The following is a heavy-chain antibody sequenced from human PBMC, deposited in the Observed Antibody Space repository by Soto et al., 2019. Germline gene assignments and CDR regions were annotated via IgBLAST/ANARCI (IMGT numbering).Heavy chain of an antibody. CDR1: GGTFSSYA. J-gene: IGHJ4*02. D-gene: IGHD1-1*01. Sequence: QVQLVQSGAEVKKPGSSVKVSCKASGGTFSSYAISWVRQAPGQGLEWMGGIIPIFGTANYAQKSQGRVTVXXDXSXXTAYMELSSLRSEDTAVYYCAREGGTTGEGYYFDYWGQGTLVTVSS. CDR2: IIPIFGTA. V-gene: IGHV1-69*12. CDR3: AREGGTTGEGYYFDY.